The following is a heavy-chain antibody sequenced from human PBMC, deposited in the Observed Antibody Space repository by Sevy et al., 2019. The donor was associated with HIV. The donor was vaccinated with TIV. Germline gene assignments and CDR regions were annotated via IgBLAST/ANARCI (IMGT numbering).Heavy chain of an antibody. V-gene: IGHV3-7*01. D-gene: IGHD1-7*01. CDR2: IKQDAGQK. J-gene: IGHJ4*02. CDR1: GFTFSKYW. Sequence: GGSLRLSCAASGFTFSKYWMGWVRQAPGKGLEWVANIKQDAGQKYYVDSVKGRFTISRDNAKNSLYLQMNSLRAEDTAVYFCALAEGNYYFHYWGQGTLVTASS. CDR3: ALAEGNYYFHY.